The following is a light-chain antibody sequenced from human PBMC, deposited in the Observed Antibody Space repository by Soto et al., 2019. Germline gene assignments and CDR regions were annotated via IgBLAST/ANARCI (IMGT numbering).Light chain of an antibody. J-gene: IGLJ2*01. CDR3: CSYAGSSTLVV. V-gene: IGLV2-23*01. Sequence: QSALTQPASVSGSPGQSITISCTATSSDVGSYNLVSWYQHHPGKAPKLMIYEGSKRPSGVSNRFSGSKSGNTASLTISGLQAEDEADYYCCSYAGSSTLVVFGGGTQLTVL. CDR1: SSDVGSYNL. CDR2: EGS.